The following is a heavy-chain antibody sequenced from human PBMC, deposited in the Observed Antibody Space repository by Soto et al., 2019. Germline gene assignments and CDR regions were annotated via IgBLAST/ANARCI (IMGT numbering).Heavy chain of an antibody. CDR3: ARVGDNYGEVINAFDI. CDR1: GDSINSYY. V-gene: IGHV4-59*01. D-gene: IGHD5-18*01. CDR2: IYYSGST. Sequence: TLSLTCTVSGDSINSYYWSWIRQPPGKGLEWIGYIYYSGSTNYKPSLKSRVAISVDTSKNQFSLKLSSVTAADTAVYYCARVGDNYGEVINAFDIWGQGTMVTVSS. J-gene: IGHJ3*02.